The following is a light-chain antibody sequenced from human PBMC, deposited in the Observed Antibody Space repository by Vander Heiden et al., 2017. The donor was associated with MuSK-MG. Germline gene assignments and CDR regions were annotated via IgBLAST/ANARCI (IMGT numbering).Light chain of an antibody. J-gene: IGKJ1*01. CDR1: QSVFYSSTNDNY. Sequence: DIVMTQSPDSLAVSLGERATINCKSSQSVFYSSTNDNYVGWYQQKAGQPPRLLIYRASNRESGVPDRFSGSGSGTDFTLTISSLQAEDVAVYYCQQYLSDVWTFGQGTRVEIK. CDR2: RAS. CDR3: QQYLSDVWT. V-gene: IGKV4-1*01.